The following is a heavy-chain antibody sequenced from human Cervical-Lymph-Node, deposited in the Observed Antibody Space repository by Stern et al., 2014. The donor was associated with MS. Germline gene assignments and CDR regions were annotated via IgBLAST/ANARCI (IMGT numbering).Heavy chain of an antibody. D-gene: IGHD3-22*01. Sequence: QVQLQESGPGLVKPSQTLSLTCTVSGGSISSGDYYWSWIRQPPGKGLEWIGYIYYSGSTYYNPSLKRRVTLSDDTSKNQFPLKLSSVTAADTAVYYCARDSSGYYLILDYWGQGTLVTVSS. CDR2: IYYSGST. CDR3: ARDSSGYYLILDY. J-gene: IGHJ4*02. CDR1: GGSISSGDYY. V-gene: IGHV4-30-4*01.